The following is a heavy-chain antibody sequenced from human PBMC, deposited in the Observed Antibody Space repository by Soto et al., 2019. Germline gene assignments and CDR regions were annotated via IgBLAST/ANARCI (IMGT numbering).Heavy chain of an antibody. Sequence: QVQLVESGGGVVQPGRSLRLSCAASGFTFSSYGMHWVRQAPGKGLEWVAVISYDGSNKYYADSVKGRFTISRDNSKNTRYLQMNSRRAEDTAVYYCAKSPLLWFGEHSGMDVWGQGTTVTVSS. CDR1: GFTFSSYG. CDR3: AKSPLLWFGEHSGMDV. V-gene: IGHV3-30*18. D-gene: IGHD3-10*01. J-gene: IGHJ6*02. CDR2: ISYDGSNK.